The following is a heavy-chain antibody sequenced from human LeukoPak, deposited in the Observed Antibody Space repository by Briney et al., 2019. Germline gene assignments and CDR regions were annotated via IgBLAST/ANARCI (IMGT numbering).Heavy chain of an antibody. CDR3: ANGFDGFDI. J-gene: IGHJ3*02. Sequence: SETLSLTCSVSGGSISSGSYYWGWIRQPPGKGLEWIGSMYYRGSTYYNPSLKSRITISVDTSKIQFSLKLNSVTAADTAVYYCANGFDGFDIWGQGTTVTVSS. D-gene: IGHD3-10*01. CDR1: GGSISSGSYY. V-gene: IGHV4-39*07. CDR2: MYYRGST.